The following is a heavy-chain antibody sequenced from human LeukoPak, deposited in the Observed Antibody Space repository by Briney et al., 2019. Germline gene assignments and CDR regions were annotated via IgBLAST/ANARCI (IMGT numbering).Heavy chain of an antibody. CDR3: ARDTQGYSGYVAYYYGMDV. CDR2: ISSSGSTI. V-gene: IGHV3-48*03. J-gene: IGHJ6*02. Sequence: GGSLRLSCAASGFTFRSYEMNWVRQAPGKGLEWVSHISSSGSTIYYADSVKGRFTISRDNAKNSLYLQMNSLRAEDTAVYYCARDTQGYSGYVAYYYGMDVWGQGTTVTVSS. CDR1: GFTFRSYE. D-gene: IGHD5-12*01.